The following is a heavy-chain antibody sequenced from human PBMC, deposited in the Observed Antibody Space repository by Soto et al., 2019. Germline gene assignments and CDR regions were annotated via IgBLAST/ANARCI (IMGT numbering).Heavy chain of an antibody. CDR1: GGSISSYY. Sequence: QVQLQESGPGLVKPSETLSLTCTVSGGSISSYYWSWIRQPPGKGLEWIGYIYYSGSTNYNHSLKSRVTISVDTSKNQFSLKLSSVTAADTAVYYCARTRRGTVTTFYFDYWGQGTLVTVSS. D-gene: IGHD4-4*01. CDR3: ARTRRGTVTTFYFDY. J-gene: IGHJ4*02. CDR2: IYYSGST. V-gene: IGHV4-59*01.